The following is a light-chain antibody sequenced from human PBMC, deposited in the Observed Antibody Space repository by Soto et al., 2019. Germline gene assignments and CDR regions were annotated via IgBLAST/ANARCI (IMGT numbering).Light chain of an antibody. V-gene: IGKV1-6*01. CDR1: QGIRNE. Sequence: AIQMTQSPSSVSASVGDRVTITCRASQGIRNELGWYQQKPGKAPKLLIYSASSLQSGVPSRFSGIGSGTDFILTISGPQPEDFEDYFCLKDFTDPLTFGQGPRW. J-gene: IGKJ1*01. CDR3: LKDFTDPLT. CDR2: SAS.